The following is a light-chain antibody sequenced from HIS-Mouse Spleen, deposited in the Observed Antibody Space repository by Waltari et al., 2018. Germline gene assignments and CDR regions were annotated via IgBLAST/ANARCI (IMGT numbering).Light chain of an antibody. J-gene: IGLJ1*01. CDR1: SSKVGGYNY. V-gene: IGLV2-11*01. CDR2: DVS. Sequence: QSALTQPRSVSGSPGQPVTISCTGTSSKVGGYNYVSLYQQHPGKAPKLLIYDVSKRPSGVPDRFSGSKSGNTASLTISGLQAEDEADYYCCSYAGSYTGVFGTGTKVTVL. CDR3: CSYAGSYTGV.